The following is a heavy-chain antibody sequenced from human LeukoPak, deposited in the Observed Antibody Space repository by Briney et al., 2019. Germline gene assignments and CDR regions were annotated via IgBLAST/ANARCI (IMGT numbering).Heavy chain of an antibody. Sequence: GGSLRLSCAASGFTFSSYGMSWVRQAPGKGLEWVAAISGNGGSTYYADSVKGRFTISRDNSKNTLYLQMNSLRAEDTAVYYCAKDPRIAAGERPYYYYYYYMDVWGKGTTVTVSS. J-gene: IGHJ6*03. D-gene: IGHD6-13*01. CDR2: ISGNGGST. CDR1: GFTFSSYG. V-gene: IGHV3-23*01. CDR3: AKDPRIAAGERPYYYYYYYMDV.